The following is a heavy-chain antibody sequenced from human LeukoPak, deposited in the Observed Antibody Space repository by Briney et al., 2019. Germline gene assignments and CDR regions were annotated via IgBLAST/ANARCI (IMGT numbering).Heavy chain of an antibody. V-gene: IGHV3-21*01. CDR3: ARAALGYSSSWYVGYFQH. CDR2: ISSSSSYI. D-gene: IGHD6-13*01. CDR1: GFTFRSYS. J-gene: IGHJ1*01. Sequence: GGSLRLPFAASGFTFRSYSLNWVRPAPGKGLEWVSSISSSSSYIYYADSVKGRFTISRDNAKNSLYLQMNSLRAEDTAVYYCARAALGYSSSWYVGYFQHWGQGTLVTVSS.